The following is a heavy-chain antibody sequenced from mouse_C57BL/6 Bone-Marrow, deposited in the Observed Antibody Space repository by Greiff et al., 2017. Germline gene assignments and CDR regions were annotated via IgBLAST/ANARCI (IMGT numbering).Heavy chain of an antibody. CDR2: ISDGGSHT. D-gene: IGHD2-3*01. J-gene: IGHJ3*01. CDR3: ARDSDGYTSWFAY. V-gene: IGHV5-4*01. Sequence: DVHLVESGGGLVKPGGSLKLSCAASGFTFSSYAMSWVRQTPEKRLEWVATISDGGSHTYYPDNVKGRFTISRDNAKNNLYLQMSHLKSEDTAMYYCARDSDGYTSWFAYWGQGTLVTVSA. CDR1: GFTFSSYA.